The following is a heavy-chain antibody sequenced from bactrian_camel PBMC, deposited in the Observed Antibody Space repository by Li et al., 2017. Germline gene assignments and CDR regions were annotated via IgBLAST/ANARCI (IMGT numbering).Heavy chain of an antibody. CDR3: AAEQAGGSCPGAWYEWNY. CDR1: DYRYSSYY. CDR2: LDSEGRT. V-gene: IGHV3S53*01. D-gene: IGHD6*01. Sequence: HVQLVESGGGSVQAGGSLRLSCVVTDYRYSSYYMGWWRQAPGQEREGIAALDSEGRTKYRDSVKGRFTISHDAAEDEVRLQMNNLKSEDTAEYFCAAEQAGGSCPGAWYEWNYSGQGTQVTVS. J-gene: IGHJ4*01.